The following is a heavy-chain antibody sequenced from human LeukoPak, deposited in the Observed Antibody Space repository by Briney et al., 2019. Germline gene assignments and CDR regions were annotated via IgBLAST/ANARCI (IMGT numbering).Heavy chain of an antibody. CDR1: GYSISSGYY. CDR2: LYHSGST. D-gene: IGHD4-23*01. Sequence: SETLSLTCSVSGYSISSGYYWGWIRQAPGKGLEWIGNLYHSGSTYYNPSLKSRVSISVDTSKNQFSLKLSSVTAADTAVYYCARQLRGADYGGATASRTGYYYYYYMDVWGKGTTVTISS. CDR3: ARQLRGADYGGATASRTGYYYYYYMDV. V-gene: IGHV4-38-2*02. J-gene: IGHJ6*03.